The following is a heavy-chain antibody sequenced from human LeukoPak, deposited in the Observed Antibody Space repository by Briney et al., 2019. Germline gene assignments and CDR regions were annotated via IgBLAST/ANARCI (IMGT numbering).Heavy chain of an antibody. CDR2: ISSSGSTI. CDR3: ARDVGYCSGGSCYSFFDY. Sequence: GGSLRLSCAASGFTFSDYYMSWIRQAPGKGLEWVSYISSSGSTIYYADSVKGRFTISRDNAKNSLYLQMNSLRAEDTAVYYCARDVGYCSGGSCYSFFDYWGQGTLVTVSS. CDR1: GFTFSDYY. D-gene: IGHD2-15*01. J-gene: IGHJ4*02. V-gene: IGHV3-11*04.